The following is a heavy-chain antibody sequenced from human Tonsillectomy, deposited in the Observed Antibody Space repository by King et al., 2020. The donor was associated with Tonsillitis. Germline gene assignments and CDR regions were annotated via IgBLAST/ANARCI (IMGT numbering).Heavy chain of an antibody. V-gene: IGHV3-21*01. J-gene: IGHJ3*02. D-gene: IGHD3-9*01. Sequence: VQLVESGGGLVKPGGSLRLSCAASGFTLSSYSMNWVRQAPGEGLEWVSSISTSSSYIYYADSVRGRFTISRDNAKNSLYLQMNSLRAEDTAVYYCAGSTYDDILTGAVGAFVIWGQGTMVTVSS. CDR1: GFTLSSYS. CDR2: ISTSSSYI. CDR3: AGSTYDDILTGAVGAFVI.